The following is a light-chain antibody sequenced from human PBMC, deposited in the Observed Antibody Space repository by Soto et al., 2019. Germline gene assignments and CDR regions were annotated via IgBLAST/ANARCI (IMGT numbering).Light chain of an antibody. CDR1: SSDVGGYNY. CDR2: DVS. J-gene: IGLJ1*01. CDR3: SSYTRSSPYV. V-gene: IGLV2-14*01. Sequence: QSVLTQPASVSGSPGQSITISCTGTSSDVGGYNYVSWYQQHPGKAPKLMIYDVSNRPSVVSNRFSGSKSGNTASLTISGLQAEDEADYDCSSYTRSSPYVFGTGTKLTVL.